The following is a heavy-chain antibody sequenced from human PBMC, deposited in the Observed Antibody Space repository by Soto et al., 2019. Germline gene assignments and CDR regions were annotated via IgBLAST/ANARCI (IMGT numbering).Heavy chain of an antibody. Sequence: EVHLLESGGGLVQRGGSLRLSCTASGFTFSDYAMTWVRQAPGKGLEWVSTISGSSSVTYYGDSVKGRFTISRDNAKKTLFLQLNRLSAEDTATYYCAKVLSKNYYYPFDFWGQGTQVTVSS. J-gene: IGHJ4*02. CDR3: AKVLSKNYYYPFDF. CDR1: GFTFSDYA. CDR2: ISGSSSVT. D-gene: IGHD3-10*01. V-gene: IGHV3-23*01.